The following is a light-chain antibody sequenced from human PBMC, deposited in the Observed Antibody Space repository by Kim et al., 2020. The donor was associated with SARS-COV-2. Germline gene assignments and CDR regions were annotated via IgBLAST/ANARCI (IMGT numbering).Light chain of an antibody. CDR1: QAISNY. J-gene: IGKJ4*01. CDR3: QRYNTAPLT. Sequence: DIHMTHSPSSLSASVGDRVTITCRASQAISNYLAWFQQHPGKVPKLLIYAASTLQSGVPSRFSGSGSGTDFTLTISSLQPEDVATYYCQRYNTAPLTFGGGTKLEI. V-gene: IGKV1-27*01. CDR2: AAS.